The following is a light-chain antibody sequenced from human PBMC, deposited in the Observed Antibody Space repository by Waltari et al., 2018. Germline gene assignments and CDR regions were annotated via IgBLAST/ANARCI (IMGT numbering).Light chain of an antibody. CDR2: DVS. V-gene: IGLV2-11*01. Sequence: QSALTQPRSVSGSPGQSVTISCTGTSSDVGRYNYVSWFQKYPGKAPKLMISDVSERPSGVPYRFSGSKSGNTASLTISGLQAEDEADYYCCSYAGIYTWVFGGGTQLTVL. CDR1: SSDVGRYNY. CDR3: CSYAGIYTWV. J-gene: IGLJ3*02.